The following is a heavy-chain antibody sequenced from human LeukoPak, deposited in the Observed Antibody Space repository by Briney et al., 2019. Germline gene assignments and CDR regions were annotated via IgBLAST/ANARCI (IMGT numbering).Heavy chain of an antibody. CDR2: ISYDGSNK. Sequence: GGSLRLSCAASGFTFSSYAMHWVRQAPGKGLEWVAVISYDGSNKYYADSVKGRFTISRDNSKNTLYLQMNSLRAEDTAVYYCARDYYDSSGYYRGGYFQHWGQGTLVTVSS. V-gene: IGHV3-30*04. CDR1: GFTFSSYA. J-gene: IGHJ1*01. D-gene: IGHD3-22*01. CDR3: ARDYYDSSGYYRGGYFQH.